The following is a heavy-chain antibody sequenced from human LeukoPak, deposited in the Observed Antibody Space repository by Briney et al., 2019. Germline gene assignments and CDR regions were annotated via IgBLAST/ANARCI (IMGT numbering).Heavy chain of an antibody. CDR3: ARGIFRGDGDFNY. CDR2: INPQTGGT. Sequence: ASVRLSCKTSGHTFSDSYVHLVRQAPGQGPEWMGWINPQTGGTDYAQEFQDRVTLTTDTSTNTVYMDLTRLRYDDTAIYFCARGIFRGDGDFNYWGQGTLVTVTS. D-gene: IGHD2-21*02. V-gene: IGHV1-2*02. CDR1: GHTFSDSY. J-gene: IGHJ4*02.